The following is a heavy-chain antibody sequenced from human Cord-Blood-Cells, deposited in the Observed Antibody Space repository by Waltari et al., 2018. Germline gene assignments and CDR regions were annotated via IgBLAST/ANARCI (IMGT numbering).Heavy chain of an antibody. CDR2: MNPNSGNT. CDR3: ARDPLLAGDDAFDI. V-gene: IGHV1-8*01. CDR1: GYTFTSYD. D-gene: IGHD3-10*01. Sequence: QVQLVQSGAEVKKPGASVKVSCKASGYTFTSYDINWVRQAIGQGLEWMGWMNPNSGNTGYAQKFQGRVTMTRNTSISTAYMELSSLRSEDTAVYYCARDPLLAGDDAFDIWGQGTMVTVSS. J-gene: IGHJ3*02.